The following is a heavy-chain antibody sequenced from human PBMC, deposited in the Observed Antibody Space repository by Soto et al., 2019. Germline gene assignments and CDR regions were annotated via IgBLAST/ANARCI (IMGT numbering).Heavy chain of an antibody. Sequence: ASVKVSCKASGYTFTSYGISWVRQAPGQGLEWMGWISAYNGNTNYAQKLQGRVTMTTDTSTSTAYMELRSLRSDDTAVYYCARNQYCSGGSCYDWFDPWGKGTLVTISS. V-gene: IGHV1-18*01. CDR2: ISAYNGNT. CDR3: ARNQYCSGGSCYDWFDP. D-gene: IGHD2-15*01. CDR1: GYTFTSYG. J-gene: IGHJ5*02.